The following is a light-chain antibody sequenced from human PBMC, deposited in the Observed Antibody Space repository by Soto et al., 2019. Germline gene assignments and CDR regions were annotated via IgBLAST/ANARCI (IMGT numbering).Light chain of an antibody. CDR3: QQYENLPLT. Sequence: DIQMTQSPASLSASVGDRVTITCQASQDISKYLNWYQQKPGKVPKVLIYDASNLTTGVSSRFSGGGSGTDFTLTISRLQPDDIATYYCQQYENLPLTFGGGTKVEIK. J-gene: IGKJ4*01. V-gene: IGKV1-33*01. CDR2: DAS. CDR1: QDISKY.